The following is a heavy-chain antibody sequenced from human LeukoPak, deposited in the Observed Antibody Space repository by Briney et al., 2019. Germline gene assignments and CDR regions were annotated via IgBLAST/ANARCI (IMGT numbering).Heavy chain of an antibody. Sequence: ASVKVSCKASGCTFTDYYIHWVRQAPGQGLEWMGRINPNSGGTNYAQKFQGRVTMTRDTSTSTAYMELSRLRSDDTAVYYCARDFERPDYWGQGTLVTVSS. CDR1: GCTFTDYY. V-gene: IGHV1-2*06. CDR3: ARDFERPDY. J-gene: IGHJ4*02. CDR2: INPNSGGT.